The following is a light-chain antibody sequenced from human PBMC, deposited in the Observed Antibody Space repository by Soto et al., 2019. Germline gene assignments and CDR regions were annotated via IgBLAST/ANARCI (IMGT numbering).Light chain of an antibody. J-gene: IGKJ2*01. Sequence: EIVMTQSPATLSVSPGERATLSCTASQSVSTNLAWYQQKPGQAPRLLIYGASTRATGIPARFSGSGSGTEYTLTISSLQSEDFAVYYCQQYNTWLLYTFGQGTRVEIK. V-gene: IGKV3-15*01. CDR1: QSVSTN. CDR3: QQYNTWLLYT. CDR2: GAS.